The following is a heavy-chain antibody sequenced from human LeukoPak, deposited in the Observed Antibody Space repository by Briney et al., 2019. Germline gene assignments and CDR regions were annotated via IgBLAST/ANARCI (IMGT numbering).Heavy chain of an antibody. CDR2: IYYSGST. CDR1: GGSISSSSYY. J-gene: IGHJ5*02. D-gene: IGHD3-22*01. V-gene: IGHV4-39*01. Sequence: SETLSLTCTVSGGSISSSSYYWGWIRQPPGKGLEWIGSIYYSGSTYYNPSLKSRVTISVDTSKNQFSLKLSSVTAADTAVYYCARQGGSGYYNWFDPWGQGTLVTVSS. CDR3: ARQGGSGYYNWFDP.